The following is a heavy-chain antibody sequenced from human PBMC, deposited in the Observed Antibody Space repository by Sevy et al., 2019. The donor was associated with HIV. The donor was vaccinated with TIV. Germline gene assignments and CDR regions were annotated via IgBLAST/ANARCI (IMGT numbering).Heavy chain of an antibody. D-gene: IGHD2-2*01. CDR1: GFTFSSYG. CDR2: RSYDGSNK. Sequence: GGSLRLSCAASGFTFSSYGMHWVRRAPGKGLEWVAARSYDGSNKYYADSVKGRFTISRDNSKNTLYLQMNSLRAEDTAVYYCAKDDIVVVPAASPAPDYWGQGTLVTVSS. V-gene: IGHV3-30*18. J-gene: IGHJ4*02. CDR3: AKDDIVVVPAASPAPDY.